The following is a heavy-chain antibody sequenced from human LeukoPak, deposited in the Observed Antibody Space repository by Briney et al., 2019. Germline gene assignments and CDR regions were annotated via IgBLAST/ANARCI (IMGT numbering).Heavy chain of an antibody. Sequence: GGSLRLSCAASGFTFRSYAMSWVRQAPGKGLEWVASISGSGDITYYADSVKGRFTISRDNAKNSLYLQMNSLRAEDTAVYYCARDPPFIIGTTFFDYWGQGTLVTVSS. D-gene: IGHD1-20*01. J-gene: IGHJ4*02. CDR3: ARDPPFIIGTTFFDY. CDR1: GFTFRSYA. V-gene: IGHV3-21*01. CDR2: ISGSGDIT.